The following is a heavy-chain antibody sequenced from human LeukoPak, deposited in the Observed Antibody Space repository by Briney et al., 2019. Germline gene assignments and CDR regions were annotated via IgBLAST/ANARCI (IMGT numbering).Heavy chain of an antibody. V-gene: IGHV1-2*02. Sequence: ASVKVSCKASGYTFTGYYMHWARQAPGQGLEWMGWINPNSGGTNYAQKFQGRVTMTRDTSISTAYMELSRLRSDDTAVYYCARDLGITMVRGVYWGQGTLVTVSS. J-gene: IGHJ4*02. CDR1: GYTFTGYY. CDR3: ARDLGITMVRGVY. CDR2: INPNSGGT. D-gene: IGHD3-10*01.